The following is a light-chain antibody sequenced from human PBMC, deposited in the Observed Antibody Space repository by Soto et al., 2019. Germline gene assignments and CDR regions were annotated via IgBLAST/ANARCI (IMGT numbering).Light chain of an antibody. V-gene: IGLV2-14*01. CDR3: SPYTSSSTYV. CDR2: EVS. J-gene: IGLJ1*01. Sequence: QSALTQPTSVSGSPGQSITISCTGTSSDVGVYNYVSWYQQHPGKAPKLMIYEVSNRHSGVSNRFYGSKSGITASLTISGLQAEDEADYYCSPYTSSSTYVFGTGTKVTVL. CDR1: SSDVGVYNY.